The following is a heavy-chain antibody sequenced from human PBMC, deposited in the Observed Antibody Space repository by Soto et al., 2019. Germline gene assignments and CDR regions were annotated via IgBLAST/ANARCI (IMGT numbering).Heavy chain of an antibody. CDR2: IIPIFGTA. V-gene: IGHV1-69*13. D-gene: IGHD3-9*01. CDR3: ATLGAYDILTGSFDY. CDR1: GGTFSSYA. J-gene: IGHJ4*02. Sequence: ASVKVSCKASGGTFSSYAISWVRQAPGQGLEWMGGIIPIFGTANYAQKFQGRVTITADESTSTAYMELSSLRSEDTAVYYCATLGAYDILTGSFDYWGQGTLVTVSS.